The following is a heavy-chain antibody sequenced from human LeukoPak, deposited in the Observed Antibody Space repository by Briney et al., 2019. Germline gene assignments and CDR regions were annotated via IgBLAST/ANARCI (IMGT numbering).Heavy chain of an antibody. CDR3: ARGHTGMSS. J-gene: IGHJ5*02. D-gene: IGHD5-18*01. CDR1: GFTFSNYW. V-gene: IGHV3-7*04. CDR2: IKQDGSER. Sequence: GGSLRLSCAASGFTFSNYWMSWVRQAPGKGLEWVANIKQDGSERYYVDSVKGLFTISRDNAKNSLYLQMNSLRAEDTAVYYCARGHTGMSSWGQGTLVTVSS.